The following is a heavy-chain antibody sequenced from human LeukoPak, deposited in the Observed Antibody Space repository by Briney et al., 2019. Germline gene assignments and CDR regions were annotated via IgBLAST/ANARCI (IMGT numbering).Heavy chain of an antibody. CDR1: GLTFSSYG. V-gene: IGHV3-23*01. D-gene: IGHD3-22*01. CDR3: AKTQGYYDC. J-gene: IGHJ4*02. CDR2: IGVGGTT. Sequence: GGSLRLSCAASGLTFSSYGRNWVRQPPGKGLEWVSGIGVGGTTYYADSVKGRFTISRDTSKNTLYLQMNSLRAEDTAVYYCAKTQGYYDCWGQGTLVTVSS.